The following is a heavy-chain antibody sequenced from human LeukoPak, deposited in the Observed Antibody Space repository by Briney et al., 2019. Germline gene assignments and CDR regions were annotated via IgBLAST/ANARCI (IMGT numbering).Heavy chain of an antibody. V-gene: IGHV4-39*01. Sequence: SETLSLTCTVSGGSISGSSYYWGWIRQPPGKGLEWIGSIYYSGSTYYNPSLKSRVTISVDTSKNQFSLKLSSVTAADTAVYYCARPSTKYSSSSGYFQHWGQGTLVTVSS. D-gene: IGHD6-6*01. CDR3: ARPSTKYSSSSGYFQH. CDR1: GGSISGSSYY. CDR2: IYYSGST. J-gene: IGHJ1*01.